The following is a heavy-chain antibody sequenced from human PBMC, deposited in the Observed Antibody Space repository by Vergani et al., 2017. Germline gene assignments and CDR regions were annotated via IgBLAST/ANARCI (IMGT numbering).Heavy chain of an antibody. Sequence: EVQLVESGGGLVKPGGSLRLSCAASGFTFSSYSMNWVRQAPGKGLEWVSSISSSSSYIYYADSVKGRFTISRDNAKNSLYLQMNSLRAEDTAVYYCARGTPLIESELLSSYYYYYMDVWGKGTTVTVSS. J-gene: IGHJ6*03. V-gene: IGHV3-21*01. CDR1: GFTFSSYS. CDR2: ISSSSSYI. CDR3: ARGTPLIESELLSSYYYYYMDV. D-gene: IGHD1-26*01.